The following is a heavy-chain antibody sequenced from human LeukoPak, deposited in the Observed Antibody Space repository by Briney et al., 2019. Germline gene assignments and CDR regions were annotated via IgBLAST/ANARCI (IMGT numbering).Heavy chain of an antibody. Sequence: GGSLRLSCAASGFTFSTCVMSWVRQAPGKGLEWVSSISETGGGTYYADSVRGRFTISRDNSKNTVYLRMNSLRAEDAAVYYCAKDRIRGNSRWGQGTLVTVSS. CDR2: ISETGGGT. CDR3: AKDRIRGNSR. J-gene: IGHJ4*02. CDR1: GFTFSTCV. V-gene: IGHV3-23*01. D-gene: IGHD3-16*01.